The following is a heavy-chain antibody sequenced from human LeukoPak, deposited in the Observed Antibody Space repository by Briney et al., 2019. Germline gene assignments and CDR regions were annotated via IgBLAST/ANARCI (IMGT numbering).Heavy chain of an antibody. CDR1: GYTFSSYD. J-gene: IGHJ6*03. D-gene: IGHD3-10*01. Sequence: ASVKVSCKASGYTFSSYDINWVRQATGQGLEWMGWMNPNSGNTGYAQKFQGRVTMTRNTSISTAYMELSRLRSDDTAVYYCARDRDLPFYYYYYMDVWGKGTTVTVSS. CDR3: ARDRDLPFYYYYYMDV. CDR2: MNPNSGNT. V-gene: IGHV1-8*01.